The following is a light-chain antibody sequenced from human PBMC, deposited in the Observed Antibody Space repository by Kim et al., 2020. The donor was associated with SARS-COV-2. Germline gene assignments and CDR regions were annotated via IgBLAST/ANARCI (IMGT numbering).Light chain of an antibody. J-gene: IGLJ3*02. CDR3: TSYTSSSTLV. V-gene: IGLV2-18*02. CDR2: EVT. Sequence: QSALTQPPSVSGSPGQSVTISCTGTSSDVGIYNHVSWYQQPPGTAPKLMIYEVTNRPSGVPDRFSGSKSGNTASLTISGLQAEDEADYYCTSYTSSSTLVFGGGTKVTV. CDR1: SSDVGIYNH.